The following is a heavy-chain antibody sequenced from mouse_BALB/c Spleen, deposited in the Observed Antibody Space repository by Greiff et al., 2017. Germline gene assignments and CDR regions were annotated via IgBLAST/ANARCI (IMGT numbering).Heavy chain of an antibody. CDR2: ISSGGGST. Sequence: EVQVVESGGGLVKPGGSLKLSCAASGFAFSSYDMSWVRQTPEKRLEWVAYISSGGGSTYYPDTVKGRFTISRDNAKNTLYLQMSSLKSEDTAMYYCASECITTAPDAMDYWGQGTSVTVSS. J-gene: IGHJ4*01. V-gene: IGHV5-12-1*01. CDR1: GFAFSSYD. D-gene: IGHD1-2*01. CDR3: ASECITTAPDAMDY.